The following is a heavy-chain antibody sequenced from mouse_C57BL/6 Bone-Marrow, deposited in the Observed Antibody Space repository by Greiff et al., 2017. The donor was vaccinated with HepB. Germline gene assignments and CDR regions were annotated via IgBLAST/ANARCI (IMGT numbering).Heavy chain of an antibody. CDR2: IDPSDSYT. CDR1: GYTFTSYW. Sequence: QVQLQQPGAELVMPGASVKLSCKASGYTFTSYWMHWVKQRPGQGLEWIGEIDPSDSYTNYNQKFKGKSKLTVDKSSSTAYMQLSSLTSEDSAVYYCSRNYYYDNSSWFAYWGQGTLVTVSA. D-gene: IGHD1-1*01. J-gene: IGHJ3*01. V-gene: IGHV1-69*01. CDR3: SRNYYYDNSSWFAY.